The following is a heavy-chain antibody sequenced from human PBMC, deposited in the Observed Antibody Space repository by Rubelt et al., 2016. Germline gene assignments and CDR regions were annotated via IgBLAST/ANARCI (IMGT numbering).Heavy chain of an antibody. CDR2: ISSDSSTV. V-gene: IGHV3-11*04. J-gene: IGHJ4*02. CDR3: ARDFSSYSSSWYFDY. D-gene: IGHD6-13*01. Sequence: QLQLQESGPGLVKPSETLSLTCAVYGGSFSGYYWSWIRQPPGKGLEWVSYISSDSSTVYYADSVMGRFTISRDKAKNSLSLQMDSLRDEDTAVYYWARDFSSYSSSWYFDYWGQGTLVTVSS. CDR1: GGSFSGYY.